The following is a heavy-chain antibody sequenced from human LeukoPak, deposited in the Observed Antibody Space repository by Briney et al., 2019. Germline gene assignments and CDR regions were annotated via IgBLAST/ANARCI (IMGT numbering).Heavy chain of an antibody. CDR1: GYTFTSYG. Sequence: ASVKVSCKASGYTFTSYGISWVRQAPGQGLEWMGWISAYNGNTNYAQKLQGRVTMTTDTSTSTAYMELRSLRSDDTAVYYCARDILYPYDCSGDITPFIDYWGQGTLVTVSS. CDR2: ISAYNGNT. CDR3: ARDILYPYDCSGDITPFIDY. V-gene: IGHV1-18*01. D-gene: IGHD3-22*01. J-gene: IGHJ4*02.